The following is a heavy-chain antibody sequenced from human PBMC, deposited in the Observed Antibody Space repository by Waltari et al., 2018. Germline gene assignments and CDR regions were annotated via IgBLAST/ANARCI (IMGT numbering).Heavy chain of an antibody. D-gene: IGHD6-19*01. CDR3: AREYVGQWLPRGAFDI. CDR1: GFTVSSNY. V-gene: IGHV3-53*04. Sequence: EVQLVESGGGLVQPGGSLRLSCAASGFTVSSNYMSWVRQAPGKGLEWVSVIYSGGSTDYADSVKGRFTISRHNSKNTLYLQMNSLRAEDTAVYYCAREYVGQWLPRGAFDIWGQGTMVTVSS. J-gene: IGHJ3*02. CDR2: IYSGGST.